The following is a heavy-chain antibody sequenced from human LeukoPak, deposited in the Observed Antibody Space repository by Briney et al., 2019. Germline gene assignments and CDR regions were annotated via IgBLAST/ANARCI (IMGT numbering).Heavy chain of an antibody. CDR2: IKQDGSEK. CDR1: GFTFSSYW. J-gene: IGHJ4*02. D-gene: IGHD6-13*01. CDR3: ARVGALSSSWLLY. V-gene: IGHV3-7*01. Sequence: GGSLRLSCAASGFTFSSYWMSWVRQAPGKGLEWVANIKQDGSEKYYVDSVRGRFTISRDNAKNSLYLQMSSLRAEDTAVYFCARVGALSSSWLLYWGQGTLVTVSS.